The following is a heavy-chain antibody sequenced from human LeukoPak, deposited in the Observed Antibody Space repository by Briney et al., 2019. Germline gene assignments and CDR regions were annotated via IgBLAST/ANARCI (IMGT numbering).Heavy chain of an antibody. CDR3: AKDLFSAGNYYFDY. J-gene: IGHJ4*02. D-gene: IGHD1-7*01. V-gene: IGHV3-23*01. Sequence: GGSLRHSCAASGFTFSSYAMSWVRQAPGKGLEWVSAISGSGGSTYYADSVKGRFTISRDNSKNTLYLQMNSLRAEDTAVYYCAKDLFSAGNYYFDYWGQGTLVTVSS. CDR1: GFTFSSYA. CDR2: ISGSGGST.